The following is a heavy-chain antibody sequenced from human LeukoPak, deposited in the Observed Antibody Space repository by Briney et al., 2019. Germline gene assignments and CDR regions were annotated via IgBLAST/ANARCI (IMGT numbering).Heavy chain of an antibody. CDR1: GYTFTSYY. Sequence: ASVKVSCKASGYTFTSYYMHWVRQAPGQGLEWMGIINPSGGSTSYAQKFQGRVTITADESTSTAYMELSSLRSEDTAVYYCARGRGDGYNSAPYGMDVWGQGTTVTVSS. CDR2: INPSGGST. V-gene: IGHV1-46*01. J-gene: IGHJ6*02. D-gene: IGHD5-24*01. CDR3: ARGRGDGYNSAPYGMDV.